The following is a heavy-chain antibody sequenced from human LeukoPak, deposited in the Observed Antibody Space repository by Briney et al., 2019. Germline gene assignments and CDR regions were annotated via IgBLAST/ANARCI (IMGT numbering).Heavy chain of an antibody. Sequence: ASVKVSCTASGYTFTSYYMHCGRQAPGQGGEWLGVINPSGGSTSYAQKFQGRVTMTRDTSTSTVYMELSSVRSEDTAVYYCARGGAAAQNYYYGMDVWGQGTTVTVSS. V-gene: IGHV1-46*01. J-gene: IGHJ6*02. CDR2: INPSGGST. CDR1: GYTFTSYY. CDR3: ARGGAAAQNYYYGMDV. D-gene: IGHD6-13*01.